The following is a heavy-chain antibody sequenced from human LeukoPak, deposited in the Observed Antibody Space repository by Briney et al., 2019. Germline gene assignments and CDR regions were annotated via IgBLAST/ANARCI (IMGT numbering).Heavy chain of an antibody. V-gene: IGHV4-4*07. CDR1: GVSIRRYY. CDR2: IYTNGNT. D-gene: IGHD5-12*01. J-gene: IGHJ4*02. CDR3: ARAQFSGYDWGFKY. Sequence: SETLSLTCTVSGVSIRRYYWSWIRQPAGKRLEWIGRIYTNGNTNYNPSLKSRVTMSVDTSKNQFSLKLSSVTAADTAVYYCARAQFSGYDWGFKYWGQGTLVTVSS.